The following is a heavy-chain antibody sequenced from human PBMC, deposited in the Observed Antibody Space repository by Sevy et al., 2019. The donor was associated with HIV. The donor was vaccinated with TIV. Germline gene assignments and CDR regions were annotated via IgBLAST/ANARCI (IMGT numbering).Heavy chain of an antibody. J-gene: IGHJ1*01. CDR2: ISTYNGDT. Sequence: ASVKVSCKTFGYTFTSYGISWVRQAPGQGLEWMGWISTYNGDTNSAQKLQGRVTMTTDTSTSTAYMELRILRSDDTAGYDCARAPSGGQGPGQYFHHWGQGTLVTVSS. V-gene: IGHV1-18*01. D-gene: IGHD1-26*01. CDR3: ARAPSGGQGPGQYFHH. CDR1: GYTFTSYG.